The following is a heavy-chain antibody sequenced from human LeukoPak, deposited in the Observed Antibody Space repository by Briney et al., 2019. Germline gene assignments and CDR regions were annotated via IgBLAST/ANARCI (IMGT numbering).Heavy chain of an antibody. V-gene: IGHV1-69*13. Sequence: SVKVSCKASGGTFSSYAISWVRQAPGQGLEWMGGIIPIFGTANYAQKFQGRVTITADESTSTAYMELSSLRSEDTAVYYCARGTYSGSYYGVYWGQGTLVTVSS. CDR1: GGTFSSYA. CDR3: ARGTYSGSYYGVY. J-gene: IGHJ4*02. D-gene: IGHD1-26*01. CDR2: IIPIFGTA.